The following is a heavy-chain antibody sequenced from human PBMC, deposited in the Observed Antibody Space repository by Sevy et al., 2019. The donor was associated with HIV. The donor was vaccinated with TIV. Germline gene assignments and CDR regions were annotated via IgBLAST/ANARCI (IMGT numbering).Heavy chain of an antibody. CDR2: ISGSRETT. Sequence: GGSLRLSCAASGFTFSSYAMDWVRQAPGKGLEWVSTISGSRETTYYADSVKGRFTISRDNAKNSLYLQMNSLREEDTAVYYCARPGSGWFEFDSWGQGTLVTVSS. J-gene: IGHJ4*02. CDR3: ARPGSGWFEFDS. D-gene: IGHD6-19*01. V-gene: IGHV3-23*01. CDR1: GFTFSSYA.